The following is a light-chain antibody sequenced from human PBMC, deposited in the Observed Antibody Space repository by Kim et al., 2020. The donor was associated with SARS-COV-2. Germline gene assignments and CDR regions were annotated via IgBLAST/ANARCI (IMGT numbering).Light chain of an antibody. J-gene: IGKJ4*01. V-gene: IGKV1-5*01. CDR1: QSVNNA. CDR2: GAS. CDR3: QQYNRYCT. Sequence: SAYVGDRVTISCRASQSVNNALAWYQQKPGKAPKLLIYGASSLQSGVPSRFSGSGSGAQFTLTISSLLPEDSATYYCQQYNRYCTFGGGTKVDIK.